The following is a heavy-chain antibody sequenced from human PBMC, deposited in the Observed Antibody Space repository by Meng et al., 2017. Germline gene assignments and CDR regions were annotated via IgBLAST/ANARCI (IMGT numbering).Heavy chain of an antibody. V-gene: IGHV1-8*01. Sequence: QVQVVQLGAGVKKPGASVKVSCKASGYTFTSYDINWVRQATGQGLEWMGWMNHNSGNTGYAQKFQGRVTMTRNTSISTAYMELSSLRSEDTAVYYCARGPNRWTGFDYWGQGTLVTVSS. CDR1: GYTFTSYD. CDR2: MNHNSGNT. D-gene: IGHD3/OR15-3a*01. J-gene: IGHJ4*02. CDR3: ARGPNRWTGFDY.